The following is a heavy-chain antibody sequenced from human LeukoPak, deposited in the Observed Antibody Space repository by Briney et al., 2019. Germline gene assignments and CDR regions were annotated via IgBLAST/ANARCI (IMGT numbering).Heavy chain of an antibody. Sequence: SETLSLTCTVSGGSISSSSYYWGWSRQPPGKGLEWIGSIYYSGSTYYNPSLKSRVTISVDTSKNQFSLKLSSVTAADTAVYYCARGKGYGDYFGRGWFDPWGQGTLVTVSS. CDR2: IYYSGST. V-gene: IGHV4-39*01. CDR3: ARGKGYGDYFGRGWFDP. CDR1: GGSISSSSYY. J-gene: IGHJ5*02. D-gene: IGHD4-17*01.